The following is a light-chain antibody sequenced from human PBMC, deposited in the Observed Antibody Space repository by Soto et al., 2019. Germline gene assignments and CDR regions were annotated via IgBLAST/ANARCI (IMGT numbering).Light chain of an antibody. CDR1: SSGVGSYNY. J-gene: IGLJ3*02. CDR3: SSYTSSTTLV. V-gene: IGLV2-14*01. CDR2: DVS. Sequence: QSVLTQPASVSGSPGQSITISCTGTSSGVGSYNYISWYQQHPGKAPKLMIYDVSIRPSGVSRRFSGSKSGNTASLTISGLQAEDEADYYCSSYTSSTTLVFGGGTKLTGL.